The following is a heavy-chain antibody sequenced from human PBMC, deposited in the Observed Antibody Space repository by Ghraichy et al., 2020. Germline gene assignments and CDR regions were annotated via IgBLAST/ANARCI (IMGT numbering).Heavy chain of an antibody. Sequence: SETLSLTCTVSGDSISSGSFFWGWIRQPPGKGLDWIGSVFYSGSTSYNPSLKSRVTISVDTSKNQFSLKLSSVTAADTAVYWCARQPAATMREFAFDYWGQGTLVTVSS. J-gene: IGHJ4*02. V-gene: IGHV4-39*01. CDR3: ARQPAATMREFAFDY. CDR1: GDSISSGSFF. D-gene: IGHD2-15*01. CDR2: VFYSGST.